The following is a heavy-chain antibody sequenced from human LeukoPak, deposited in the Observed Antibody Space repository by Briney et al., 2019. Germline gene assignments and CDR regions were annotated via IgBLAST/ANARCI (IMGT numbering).Heavy chain of an antibody. J-gene: IGHJ4*02. V-gene: IGHV7-4-1*02. D-gene: IGHD5-18*01. CDR2: INTNTGNP. Sequence: GASVKVSCKASGYTFTSYYMHWVRQAPGQGLEWMGWINTNTGNPTYAQGFTGRFVFSLDTSVSTAYLQISSLKAEDTAVYYCARVGLGYSYGYAIDYWGQGTLVTVSS. CDR3: ARVGLGYSYGYAIDY. CDR1: GYTFTSYY.